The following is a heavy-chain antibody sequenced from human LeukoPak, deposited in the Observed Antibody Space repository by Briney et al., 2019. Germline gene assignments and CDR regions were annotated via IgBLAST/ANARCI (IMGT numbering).Heavy chain of an antibody. CDR3: ARDRSLGGAPPPSYWFDP. CDR1: GYTFTGYC. J-gene: IGHJ5*02. D-gene: IGHD3-16*01. V-gene: IGHV1-2*02. CDR2: INPNSDGT. Sequence: ASVKVSCKASGYTFTGYCMHWVRQAPGQGLELMGGINPNSDGTNYAQKFQGRVTMTRDTSISTAYMELSRLRSDDTAVSYCARDRSLGGAPPPSYWFDPWGQGTLVTVSS.